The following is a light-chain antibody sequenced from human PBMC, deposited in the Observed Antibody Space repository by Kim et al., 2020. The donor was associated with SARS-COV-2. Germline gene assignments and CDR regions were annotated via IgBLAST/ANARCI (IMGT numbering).Light chain of an antibody. CDR3: NSRDSSGNHWV. CDR2: GKN. J-gene: IGLJ3*02. V-gene: IGLV3-19*01. CDR1: SLRSCY. Sequence: ALGQTVRITFQGYSLRSCYASWYQQKPGQAPVLVIYGKNNRPAGIPDLLSGSGSGNTASLTITGAEAEDEADYYCNSRDSSGNHWVFGGGTQLTVL.